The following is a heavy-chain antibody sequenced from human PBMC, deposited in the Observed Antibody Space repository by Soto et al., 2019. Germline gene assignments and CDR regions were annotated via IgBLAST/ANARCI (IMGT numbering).Heavy chain of an antibody. CDR3: AKRDYGDYGARD. CDR1: GFTFSNYP. D-gene: IGHD4-17*01. V-gene: IGHV3-23*01. J-gene: IGHJ4*02. Sequence: EVQLLESGGGLVQPGGSLRLSCAATGFTFSNYPMSWVRQAPGKGLYWVSGISGSGGNTYYADSVKGRLTISRDNYKNTLYLQMNSLRPEDTAVYYCAKRDYGDYGARDWGQGTLVTVSS. CDR2: ISGSGGNT.